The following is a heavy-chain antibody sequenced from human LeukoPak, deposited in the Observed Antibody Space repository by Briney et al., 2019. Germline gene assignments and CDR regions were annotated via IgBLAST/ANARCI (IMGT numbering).Heavy chain of an antibody. CDR2: ISSSSSYI. J-gene: IGHJ4*02. CDR1: GFTFSSYG. V-gene: IGHV3-21*01. CDR3: ARDSHLRGRQFEY. Sequence: GGSLRLSCAVSGFTFSSYGMHWVRQAPGKGLEWVSSISSSSSYIYYADSVKGRFTISRDNAKNSLYLQMNSLRAEDTAVYYCARDSHLRGRQFEYWGQGTLVTVSS.